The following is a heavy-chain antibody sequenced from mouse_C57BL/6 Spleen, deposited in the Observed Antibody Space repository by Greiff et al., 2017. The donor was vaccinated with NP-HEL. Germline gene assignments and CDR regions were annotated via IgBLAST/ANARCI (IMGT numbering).Heavy chain of an antibody. Sequence: QVQLQQSGAELVRPGASVTLSCKASGYTFTDYEMHWVKQTPVHGLEWIGAIDPETGGTAYNQKFKGKAILTADKSSSTAYMELRSLTSEDSAVYYCTRGAARDYFDYWGQGTTLTVSS. CDR3: TRGAARDYFDY. J-gene: IGHJ2*01. V-gene: IGHV1-15*01. CDR2: IDPETGGT. CDR1: GYTFTDYE. D-gene: IGHD3-1*01.